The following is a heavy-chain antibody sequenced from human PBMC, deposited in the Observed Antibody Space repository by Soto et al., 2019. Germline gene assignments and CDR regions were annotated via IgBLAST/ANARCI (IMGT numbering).Heavy chain of an antibody. J-gene: IGHJ4*02. CDR1: GFTFSSYW. V-gene: IGHV3-7*01. D-gene: IGHD4-4*01. Sequence: EVQLVESGGGLVQPGGSLRLSCAASGFTFSSYWMRWVRQAPGKGLEWVANIKQDGSEKYYVDSVKGRFTISRDNAKNSLYLQMNSLRAEDTAVYYCARITVENGGDYFDYWGQGTLVTVSS. CDR3: ARITVENGGDYFDY. CDR2: IKQDGSEK.